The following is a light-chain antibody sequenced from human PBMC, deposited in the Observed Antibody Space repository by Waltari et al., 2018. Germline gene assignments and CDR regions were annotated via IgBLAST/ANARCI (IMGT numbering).Light chain of an antibody. Sequence: QSALTQPASVSGSPGQSITISCTGTSSDVGSYNFVSWYQQHPGNAPKLMIYEATKRPSVVSDRFSCSQSCNTASLTISGLQAEDEADYYCCSYAGSNTWVFGGGTKVTVL. CDR2: EAT. CDR3: CSYAGSNTWV. V-gene: IGLV2-23*01. CDR1: SSDVGSYNF. J-gene: IGLJ3*02.